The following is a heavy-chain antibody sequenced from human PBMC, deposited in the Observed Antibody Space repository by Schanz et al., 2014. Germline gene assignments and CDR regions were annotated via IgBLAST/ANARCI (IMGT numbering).Heavy chain of an antibody. CDR2: ISNSGTTI. D-gene: IGHD6-13*01. CDR3: ARLDSSSWYPRY. CDR1: GFTFSDYY. V-gene: IGHV3-11*01. Sequence: PGGSLRLSCAASGFTFSDYYMSWIRQAPGKGLEWVSYISNSGTTIYYADSVKGRFTTSRDNGKKSMYLQMNSLRAEDTAVYYCARLDSSSWYPRYWGQGTLVTVSS. J-gene: IGHJ4*02.